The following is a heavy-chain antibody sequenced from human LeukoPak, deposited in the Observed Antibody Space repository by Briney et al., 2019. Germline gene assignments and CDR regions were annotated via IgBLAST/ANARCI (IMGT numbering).Heavy chain of an antibody. CDR2: INPKSGGT. CDR3: SREDY. CDR1: GYTFTDNY. Sequence: ASVKVSCKASGYTFTDNYAHWVRQAPGQGLEWMGWINPKSGGTLYAQKFQGRVTMTRDTSITTVYMELSRLRSDDTAVYYCSREDYWGQGTLVTVSS. V-gene: IGHV1-2*02. J-gene: IGHJ4*02.